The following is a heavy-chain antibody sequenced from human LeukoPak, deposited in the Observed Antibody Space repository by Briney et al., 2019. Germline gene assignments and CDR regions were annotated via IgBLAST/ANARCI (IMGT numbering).Heavy chain of an antibody. CDR2: ISYDGSNK. CDR1: GFTFSSYA. D-gene: IGHD5-12*01. CDR3: VLGGYLFVGDY. V-gene: IGHV3-30-3*01. J-gene: IGHJ4*02. Sequence: GRSLRLSCAASGFTFSSYAMHWVRQAPGKGLEWVAVISYDGSNKYYADSVKGRSTISRDNAKNSLYLQMNSLRAEDTAVYYCVLGGYLFVGDYWGQGTLVTVSS.